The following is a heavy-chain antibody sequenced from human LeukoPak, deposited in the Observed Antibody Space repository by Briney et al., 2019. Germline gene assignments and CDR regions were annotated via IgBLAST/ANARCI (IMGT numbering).Heavy chain of an antibody. Sequence: PSETLSLTCAVYGGSFSGYYWSWIRQPPGKGLEWIGEINHSGSTNYNPSLKSRVTISVDTSKNQFSLKLSSVTAADTAVYYCAKEREQKVVIYGLDVWGQGTTVTVSS. J-gene: IGHJ6*02. D-gene: IGHD6-13*01. CDR1: GGSFSGYY. CDR3: AKEREQKVVIYGLDV. CDR2: INHSGST. V-gene: IGHV4-34*01.